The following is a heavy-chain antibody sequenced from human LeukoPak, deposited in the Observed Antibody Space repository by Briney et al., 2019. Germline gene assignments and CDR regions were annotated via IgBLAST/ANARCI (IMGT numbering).Heavy chain of an antibody. CDR2: ISYDVSNK. CDR3: ARSYCSSTRCSNIDY. V-gene: IGHV3-30*01. D-gene: IGHD2-2*01. Sequence: GGSLRLSCAASGFTFSSFDMHWVRQAPGKGLEWVALISYDVSNKYYASSVKGRFTIPRANSKNTLDLQMDSLRAEDTAVYYCARSYCSSTRCSNIDYWGQGTPVTVSS. CDR1: GFTFSSFD. J-gene: IGHJ4*02.